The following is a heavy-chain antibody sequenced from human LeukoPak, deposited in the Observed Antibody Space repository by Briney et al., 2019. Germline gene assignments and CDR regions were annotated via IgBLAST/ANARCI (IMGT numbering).Heavy chain of an antibody. CDR1: GYTFTSYY. CDR2: INPSGGST. CDR3: ARLNSGSDPLDY. Sequence: ASVKVSCKASGYTFTSYYMHWVRQAPGQGLEWMGIINPSGGSTSYAQKFQGRVTMTRDMSTSTVYMELSSLRSEVTAVYYCARLNSGSDPLDYWGQGTLVTVSS. V-gene: IGHV1-46*01. D-gene: IGHD1-26*01. J-gene: IGHJ4*02.